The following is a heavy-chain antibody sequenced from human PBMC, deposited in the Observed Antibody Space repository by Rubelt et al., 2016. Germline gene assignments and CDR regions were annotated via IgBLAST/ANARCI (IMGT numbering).Heavy chain of an antibody. J-gene: IGHJ5*02. CDR2: INAGNGNT. V-gene: IGHV1-3*01. CDR3: SGDKSLSGWNNWFDP. Sequence: QVQLVQSGAEVKKPGASVKVSCKASGYTFTSYAMHWVRQAPGQRLEWMGWINAGNGNTKYSHEFQGRVTSTRDTSASTACMVLSSLRTEDTGVYYCSGDKSLSGWNNWFDPWGQGTLVTVSS. CDR1: GYTFTSYA. D-gene: IGHD6-19*01.